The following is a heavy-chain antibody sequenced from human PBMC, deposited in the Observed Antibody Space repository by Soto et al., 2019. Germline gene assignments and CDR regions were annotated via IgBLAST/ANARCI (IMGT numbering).Heavy chain of an antibody. J-gene: IGHJ4*02. Sequence: PSQTLSLTCVVSDYSISSKNYWGWIRQPPGKGLECIGSIHHSGSTYYSPSLNSRVTVSLDTSKNQFSLKLSSVNAADTAVYYCARMSVEMATTYYFDSWGQGALVTASS. V-gene: IGHV4-38-2*01. D-gene: IGHD5-12*01. CDR1: DYSISSKNY. CDR3: ARMSVEMATTYYFDS. CDR2: IHHSGST.